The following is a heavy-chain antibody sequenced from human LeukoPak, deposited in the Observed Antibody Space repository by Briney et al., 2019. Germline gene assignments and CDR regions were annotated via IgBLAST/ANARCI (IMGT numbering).Heavy chain of an antibody. V-gene: IGHV4-4*07. Sequence: SETLSLICNVSGGSISSYYWSWIRQPAGKGLEWIARFYTSGSSNYNPSLKSRVTMSVDTSKNQFSLNLSSVIAADTAVYYCARDSNGDRSFDYWGQGTLVTVSS. D-gene: IGHD4-17*01. CDR2: FYTSGSS. J-gene: IGHJ4*02. CDR3: ARDSNGDRSFDY. CDR1: GGSISSYY.